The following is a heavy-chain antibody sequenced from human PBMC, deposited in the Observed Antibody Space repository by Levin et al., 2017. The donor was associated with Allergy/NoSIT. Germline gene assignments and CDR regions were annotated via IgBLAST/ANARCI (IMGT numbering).Heavy chain of an antibody. V-gene: IGHV3-23*01. CDR2: ISNSGDST. J-gene: IGHJ6*02. CDR1: GFTFSSYA. CDR3: AKRQKEYYHGMDG. Sequence: GGSLRLSCAASGFTFSSYAMSWVRQAPGKGLEWVAAISNSGDSTYYADSVKGRFTISRDNSQNTLYLQMNSLRAEDTAVYYCAKRQKEYYHGMDGWGQGTTVTVSS.